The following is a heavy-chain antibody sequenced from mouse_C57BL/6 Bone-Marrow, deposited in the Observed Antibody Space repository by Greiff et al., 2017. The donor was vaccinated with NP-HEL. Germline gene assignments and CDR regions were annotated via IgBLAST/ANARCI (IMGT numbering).Heavy chain of an antibody. Sequence: VQLQQSGPELVKPGASVKISCKASGYAFSSSWMNWVKQRPGKGLEWIGRIYPGDGDTNYNGKFKGKATLTADESSSTAYMQLSSLTSEDSAVYFGARCGVVGDAMDYWGQGTSVTVSS. D-gene: IGHD1-1*01. J-gene: IGHJ4*01. CDR1: GYAFSSSW. CDR3: ARCGVVGDAMDY. CDR2: IYPGDGDT. V-gene: IGHV1-82*01.